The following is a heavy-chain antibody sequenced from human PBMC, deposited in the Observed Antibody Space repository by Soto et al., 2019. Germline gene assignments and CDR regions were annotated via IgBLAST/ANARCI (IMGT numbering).Heavy chain of an antibody. Sequence: GGSLRLSCAASGFTFSSYWMSWVHQAPGKGLEWVANIKQDGSEKYYVDSVKGRFTISRDNAKNSLYLQMNSLRAEDTAVYYCARDQSRLFKRYCSGGSCYLIDPFDYWGQGTLVTVSS. CDR2: IKQDGSEK. CDR3: ARDQSRLFKRYCSGGSCYLIDPFDY. CDR1: GFTFSSYW. V-gene: IGHV3-7*05. D-gene: IGHD2-15*01. J-gene: IGHJ4*02.